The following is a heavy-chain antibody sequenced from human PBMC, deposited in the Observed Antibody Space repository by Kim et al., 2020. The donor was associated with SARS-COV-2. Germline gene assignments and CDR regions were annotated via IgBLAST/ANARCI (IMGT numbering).Heavy chain of an antibody. CDR2: IIPIFGTA. D-gene: IGHD2-2*01. Sequence: SVKVSCKASGGTFSSYAISWVRQAPGQGLEWMGGIIPIFGTANYAQKFQGRVTITADESTSTAYMELSSLRSEDTAVYYCARAYWGTRDGYNYWYFDLWGRGTLVTVSS. J-gene: IGHJ2*01. V-gene: IGHV1-69*13. CDR1: GGTFSSYA. CDR3: ARAYWGTRDGYNYWYFDL.